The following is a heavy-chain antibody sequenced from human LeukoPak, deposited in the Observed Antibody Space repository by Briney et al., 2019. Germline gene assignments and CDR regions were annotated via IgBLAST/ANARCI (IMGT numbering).Heavy chain of an antibody. CDR2: IYYSGTT. CDR1: GGSISSYY. D-gene: IGHD7-27*01. Sequence: PSETLSLTCTVSGGSISSYYWSWIRQPPGKGLEWIGYIYYSGTTSYNPSLKSRVTISVDTSKNQFSLKLNSVTAADTAVYYCARRLGPGGSYDGMDVWGQGTTVTVSS. J-gene: IGHJ6*02. V-gene: IGHV4-59*08. CDR3: ARRLGPGGSYDGMDV.